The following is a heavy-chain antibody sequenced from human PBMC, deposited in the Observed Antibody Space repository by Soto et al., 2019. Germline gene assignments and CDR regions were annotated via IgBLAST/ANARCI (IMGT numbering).Heavy chain of an antibody. CDR2: IYYSGST. CDR1: GGSFSSYY. J-gene: IGHJ4*02. D-gene: IGHD3-22*01. Sequence: SETLSLTCTVSGGSFSSYYWSWIRQPPGKGLEWIGYIYYSGSTNYSPSLKSRVTISVDTSKNQFSLKLSSVTAADTAVYYCARGNYYDSSGYYDYWGQGTLVTVSS. V-gene: IGHV4-59*01. CDR3: ARGNYYDSSGYYDY.